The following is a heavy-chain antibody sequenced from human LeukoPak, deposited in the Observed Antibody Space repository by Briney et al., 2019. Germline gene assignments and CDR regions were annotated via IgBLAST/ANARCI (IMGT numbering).Heavy chain of an antibody. J-gene: IGHJ2*01. CDR2: INHSGST. Sequence: SETLSLTCAVYGGSFSGYYWSWIRQPPGKGLEWIGEINHSGSTNFNPSLKSRVTISVDTSKNQFSLKLSSVTAADTAVYYCARGGDYYESSGYYYLYYCYFDLWGRGTLVTVSS. CDR1: GGSFSGYY. V-gene: IGHV4-34*01. CDR3: ARGGDYYESSGYYYLYYCYFDL. D-gene: IGHD3-22*01.